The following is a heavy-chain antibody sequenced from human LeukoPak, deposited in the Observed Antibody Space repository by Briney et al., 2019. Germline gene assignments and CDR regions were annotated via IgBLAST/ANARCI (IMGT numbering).Heavy chain of an antibody. D-gene: IGHD5-24*01. CDR1: GGTFSSYA. CDR2: IIPIFGTA. J-gene: IGHJ5*02. CDR3: ARDQYGYNNNWFDP. Sequence: SVKVSCKASGGTFSSYAISWVRQAPGQGLEWMGGIIPIFGTANYAQKFQGRVTITADESTSTAYMELSSLRSEDTAVYYCARDQYGYNNNWFDPWGQGTLVTVSS. V-gene: IGHV1-69*13.